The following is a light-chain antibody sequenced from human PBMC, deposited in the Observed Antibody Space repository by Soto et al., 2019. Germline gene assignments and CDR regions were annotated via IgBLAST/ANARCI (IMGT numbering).Light chain of an antibody. CDR3: QSYDSSLSGVV. CDR2: ANS. J-gene: IGLJ2*01. V-gene: IGLV1-40*01. CDR1: SSNIGAGYD. Sequence: QPVLTQPPSVSGAPGQRVTISCTGSSSNIGAGYDVHWYQQLPGTAPKLLIYANSNRPSGVPDRFSGSKSGTSASLAITGLQAEDEADYYCQSYDSSLSGVVFGEGTKLTVL.